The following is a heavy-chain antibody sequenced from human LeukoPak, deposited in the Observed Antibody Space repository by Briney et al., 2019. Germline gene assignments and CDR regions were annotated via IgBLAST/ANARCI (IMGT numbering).Heavy chain of an antibody. J-gene: IGHJ3*02. D-gene: IGHD2-2*01. CDR2: MSSRGRII. CDR3: AKSHRYQLPLNDAFDI. CDR1: GFTFSSYE. Sequence: GGSLRLSCSASGFTFSSYEMNWVRQAPGKGLGWVSYMSSRGRIIFYADSVKGRFTISRDKSKNTLYLQMNSLRVEDTAVYYCAKSHRYQLPLNDAFDIWGQGTMVTVSS. V-gene: IGHV3-48*03.